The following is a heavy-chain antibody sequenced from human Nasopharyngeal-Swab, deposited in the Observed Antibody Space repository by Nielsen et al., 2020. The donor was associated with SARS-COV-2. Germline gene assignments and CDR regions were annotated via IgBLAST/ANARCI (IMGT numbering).Heavy chain of an antibody. D-gene: IGHD4-17*01. V-gene: IGHV6-1*01. CDR1: GDSGSSSSAA. CDR3: ARARGAYGDYYYYYYTDV. J-gene: IGHJ6*03. CDR2: TYYRSKWYN. Sequence: SETLSLTCAISGDSGSSSSAAWNWIRQSPSRGLEWPGRTYYRSKWYNDYAVSVKSRITINPDTSKNQFSLHLNSVTPEDTAVYYCARARGAYGDYYYYYYTDVWGKGTTVTVSS.